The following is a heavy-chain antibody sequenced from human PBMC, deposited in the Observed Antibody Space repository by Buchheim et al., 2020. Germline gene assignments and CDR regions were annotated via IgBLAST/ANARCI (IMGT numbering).Heavy chain of an antibody. J-gene: IGHJ5*02. CDR2: IYYSGST. CDR1: GGSISSVGYY. Sequence: QVQLQESGPGLVKPSQTLSLTCTVSGGSISSVGYYWSWIRQHPGKGLEWIGYIYYSGSTYYNPSLKSRVTLSVDPSKNQFSLKLSSVTATDTAVYYCAREIGYCSSTSCYTKTWWFDPWGQGTL. V-gene: IGHV4-31*03. CDR3: AREIGYCSSTSCYTKTWWFDP. D-gene: IGHD2-2*02.